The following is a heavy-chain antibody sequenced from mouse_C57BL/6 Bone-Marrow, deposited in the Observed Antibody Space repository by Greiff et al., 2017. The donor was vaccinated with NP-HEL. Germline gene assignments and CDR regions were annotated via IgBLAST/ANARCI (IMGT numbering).Heavy chain of an antibody. CDR3: ASSWDYYGSSAISMDY. Sequence: QVQLQQPGAELVKPGASVKLSCKASGYTFTSYWMHWVKQRPGQGLEWIGMIHPNSGSTNYNEKFKSKATLTVDTSSSTAYMKLSSLTAEVSAVYYCASSWDYYGSSAISMDYWGKGTSVTVSS. CDR2: IHPNSGST. D-gene: IGHD1-1*01. V-gene: IGHV1-64*01. CDR1: GYTFTSYW. J-gene: IGHJ4*01.